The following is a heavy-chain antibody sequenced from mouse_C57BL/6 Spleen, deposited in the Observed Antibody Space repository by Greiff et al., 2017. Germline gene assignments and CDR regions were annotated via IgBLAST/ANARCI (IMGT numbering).Heavy chain of an antibody. J-gene: IGHJ4*01. CDR2: IDPSDSET. Sequence: QVQLQQPGAELVRPGSSVKLSCKASGYTFTSYWMHWVKQRPIQGLEWIGNIDPSDSETHYNQKFKDKATLTVDKSSSTAYMQLSSLTSEDSAVYYCARSGYDYDDYYAMDYWGQGTSVTVSS. CDR1: GYTFTSYW. D-gene: IGHD2-4*01. CDR3: ARSGYDYDDYYAMDY. V-gene: IGHV1-52*01.